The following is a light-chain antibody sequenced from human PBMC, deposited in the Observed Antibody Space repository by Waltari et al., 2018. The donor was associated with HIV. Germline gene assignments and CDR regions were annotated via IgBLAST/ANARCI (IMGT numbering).Light chain of an antibody. CDR3: AAWDDSLHGYV. V-gene: IGLV1-44*01. CDR1: SSNIGSNL. CDR2: SNN. J-gene: IGLJ1*01. Sequence: QSVLTPPPSASGTPGQWVTISCSGSSSNIGSNLLNCYRQLPGTAPKLLIYSNNQWPSGVPDRFSGSKSGTSASLAISGLQSEDEADYYCAAWDDSLHGYVFGTGTKVTVV.